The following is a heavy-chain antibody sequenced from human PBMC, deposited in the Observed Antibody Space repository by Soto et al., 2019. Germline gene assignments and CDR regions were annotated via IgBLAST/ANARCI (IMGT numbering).Heavy chain of an antibody. J-gene: IGHJ5*02. D-gene: IGHD6-19*01. Sequence: SETLSLTCAVYGGSCSGYYGSWIRQPPGKGLEWIGEINHSGSTNYNPSLKSRVTISVDTSKNQFSLKLSSVTAADTAVYYCARGRIAVAGTGWFDPWGQGTLVTVSS. V-gene: IGHV4-34*01. CDR2: INHSGST. CDR1: GGSCSGYY. CDR3: ARGRIAVAGTGWFDP.